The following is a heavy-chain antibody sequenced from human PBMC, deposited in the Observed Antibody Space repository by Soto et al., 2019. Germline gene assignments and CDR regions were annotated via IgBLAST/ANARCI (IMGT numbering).Heavy chain of an antibody. CDR2: INGRGTST. D-gene: IGHD6-19*01. CDR3: ARGRGAGAA. CDR1: GFSLSNYE. V-gene: IGHV3-48*03. J-gene: IGHJ5*02. Sequence: EVQLVESGGGLVQPGGSLRISCTASGFSLSNYEMNWVRQAPGQGLQWVSYINGRGTSTYYADSVEGRFTISRDNAKNSLYLPMNSLRAGGKGVYYCARGRGAGAAWGQGTQVTGSS.